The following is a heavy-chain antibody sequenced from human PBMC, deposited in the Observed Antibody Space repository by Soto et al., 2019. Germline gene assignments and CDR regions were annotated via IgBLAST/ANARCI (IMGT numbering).Heavy chain of an antibody. CDR1: GYTFTSYG. Sequence: ASVKVSCKASGYTFTSYGISWVRQAPGQGLEWMGWISAYNGNTNYAQKLQGRVTMTTDTSTSTAYMELRSLRSDDTAVYYCAKDLYGDYVPMPDYWGQGTLVTVAS. J-gene: IGHJ4*02. CDR3: AKDLYGDYVPMPDY. D-gene: IGHD4-17*01. V-gene: IGHV1-18*01. CDR2: ISAYNGNT.